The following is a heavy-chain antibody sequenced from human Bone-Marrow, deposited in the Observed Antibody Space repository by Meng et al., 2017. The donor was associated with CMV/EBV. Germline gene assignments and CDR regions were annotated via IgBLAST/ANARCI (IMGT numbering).Heavy chain of an antibody. D-gene: IGHD6-6*01. CDR3: ARGIAARPGWFDP. V-gene: IGHV1-2*02. CDR2: INPNSGGT. J-gene: IGHJ5*02. CDR1: GYTFTGYY. Sequence: VQLVQSGAEVKKPGASVKVSCKASGYTFTGYYMHWVRQAPGQGLEWMGWINPNSGGTNYAQKFQDRVTISVDTSKNQFSLKLSSVTAADTAVYYCARGIAARPGWFDPWGQGTLVTVSS.